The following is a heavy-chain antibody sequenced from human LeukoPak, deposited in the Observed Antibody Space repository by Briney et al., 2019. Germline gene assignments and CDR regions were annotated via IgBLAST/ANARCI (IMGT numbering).Heavy chain of an antibody. CDR2: ISYDGSNK. CDR1: GCTFSSYA. CDR3: ARDLTFTPALRYSRAEGVLDY. Sequence: GRSLRLSCAASGCTFSSYAMHWVRQAPGKGLEWVAVISYDGSNKYYADSVKGRFTISRDNSKNTLYLQMNSLRAEDTAVYYCARDLTFTPALRYSRAEGVLDYWGQGTLVTVSS. J-gene: IGHJ4*02. D-gene: IGHD3-9*01. V-gene: IGHV3-30*04.